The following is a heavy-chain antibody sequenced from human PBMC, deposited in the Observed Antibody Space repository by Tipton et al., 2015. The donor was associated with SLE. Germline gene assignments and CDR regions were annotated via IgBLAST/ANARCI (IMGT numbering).Heavy chain of an antibody. Sequence: TLSLTCAVYGGSFSGYYCSWIRQPPGKGLEWIGEINHSGGTNYNPSLKSRVTISVDTSKNQFSLKLSSVTAEDTAVYYCAKDLEYSSSWYEPDYWGQGTLVTVSS. D-gene: IGHD6-13*01. V-gene: IGHV4-34*01. J-gene: IGHJ4*02. CDR1: GGSFSGYY. CDR3: AKDLEYSSSWYEPDY. CDR2: INHSGGT.